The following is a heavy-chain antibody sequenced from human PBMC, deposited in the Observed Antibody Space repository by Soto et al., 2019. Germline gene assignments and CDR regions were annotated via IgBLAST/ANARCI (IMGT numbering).Heavy chain of an antibody. CDR1: GYSFTSYW. D-gene: IGHD2-15*01. CDR2: IYPGDSDT. V-gene: IGHV5-51*01. Sequence: PGESLKISCKGSGYSFTSYWIGWVRQMPGKGLEWMGIIYPGDSDTRYSPSFQGQVTISADKSISTAYLQWSSLKASDTAMYYCARLDVVVVAATLGGMDVWGQGTTVTVSS. CDR3: ARLDVVVVAATLGGMDV. J-gene: IGHJ6*02.